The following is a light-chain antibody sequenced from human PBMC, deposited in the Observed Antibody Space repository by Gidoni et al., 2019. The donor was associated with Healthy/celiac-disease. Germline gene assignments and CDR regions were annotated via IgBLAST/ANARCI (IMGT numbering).Light chain of an antibody. CDR1: QSVSSSY. CDR3: QQYGSSPGYT. Sequence: EIVLTQSPGTLSLSPGERATLSCRASQSVSSSYLAWYQQKPGQAPRLLIYGASSRATGIPDRFSVSGSGTDFTLTISILEPEDFAVYYCQQYGSSPGYTFGQGTKLEIK. J-gene: IGKJ2*01. CDR2: GAS. V-gene: IGKV3-20*01.